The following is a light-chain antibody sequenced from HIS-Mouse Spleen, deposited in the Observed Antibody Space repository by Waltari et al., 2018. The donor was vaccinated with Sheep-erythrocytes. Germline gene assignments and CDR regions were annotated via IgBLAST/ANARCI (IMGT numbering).Light chain of an antibody. CDR3: AAWDDSLNGVV. CDR1: SSKLGSDT. V-gene: IGLV1-44*01. Sequence: QSVLPQPHSAPGPPGERVTISCSGSSSKLGSDTVHLYQHLPGTAPTPPFCSTNRRPSGVPDRFSGSKSGTSASLAISGLQSEDEADYYCAAWDDSLNGVVFGGGTKLTVL. J-gene: IGLJ2*01. CDR2: STN.